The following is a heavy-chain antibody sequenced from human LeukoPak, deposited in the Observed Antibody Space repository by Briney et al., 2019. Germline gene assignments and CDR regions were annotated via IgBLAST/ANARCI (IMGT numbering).Heavy chain of an antibody. Sequence: PGGSLRLSCAASGFTFDDYAMHWVRQAPGKGLEWVSVIYSGGSTYYADSVKGRFTISRDNSKNTLYLQMNSLRAEDTAVYYCARVLSGRGSLYSYYYYMDVWGKGTTVTISS. D-gene: IGHD3-10*01. J-gene: IGHJ6*03. CDR3: ARVLSGRGSLYSYYYYMDV. CDR2: IYSGGST. CDR1: GFTFDDYA. V-gene: IGHV3-53*01.